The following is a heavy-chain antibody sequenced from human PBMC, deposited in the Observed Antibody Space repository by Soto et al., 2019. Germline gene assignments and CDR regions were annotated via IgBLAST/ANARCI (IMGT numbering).Heavy chain of an antibody. CDR1: GGTFSRDT. CDR3: ARGGYCSSTTCYQPFDS. J-gene: IGHJ4*02. CDR2: IIPTLGIV. V-gene: IGHV1-69*02. Sequence: QVQLVQSGAEVKKPGSSVKVSCKTSGGTFSRDTISWVRQAPGQGLEWMGRIIPTLGIVNYAQKFQGRVTITADKSTSTAYMELSSLRSEDTAVYYCARGGYCSSTTCYQPFDSWGQGTLVTVSS. D-gene: IGHD2-2*01.